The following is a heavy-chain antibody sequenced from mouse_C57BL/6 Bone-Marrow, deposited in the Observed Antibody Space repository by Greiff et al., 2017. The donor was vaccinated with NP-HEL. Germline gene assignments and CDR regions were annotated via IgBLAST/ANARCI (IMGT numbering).Heavy chain of an antibody. Sequence: VQLQQPGAELVKPGASVKLSCKASGYTFTSYWMQWVKQRPGQGLEWIGEIDPSDSYTNYNQKFKGKATLTVDTSSSTAYMQLSSLTSEDSAVYYCKKDGNYQGYFDYWGQGTTLTVSS. D-gene: IGHD2-1*01. CDR2: IDPSDSYT. CDR3: KKDGNYQGYFDY. V-gene: IGHV1-50*01. CDR1: GYTFTSYW. J-gene: IGHJ2*01.